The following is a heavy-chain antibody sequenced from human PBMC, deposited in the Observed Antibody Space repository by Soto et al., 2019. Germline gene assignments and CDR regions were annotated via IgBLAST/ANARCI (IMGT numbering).Heavy chain of an antibody. J-gene: IGHJ4*02. CDR2: INHSGST. CDR3: ARDKITGLFDY. D-gene: IGHD2-8*02. V-gene: IGHV4-34*01. Sequence: QVQLQQWGAGLFKPSETLSLTCAVYGGSFSGYYWTWIRQPPGTGLEWIGEINHSGSTNYNPSLKSRVTISVDTSKNQFSLKLPSVTAADTAVYYCARDKITGLFDYWGQGTLVTVSS. CDR1: GGSFSGYY.